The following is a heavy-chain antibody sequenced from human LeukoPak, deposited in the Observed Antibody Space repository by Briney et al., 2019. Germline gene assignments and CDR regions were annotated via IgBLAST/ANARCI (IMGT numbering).Heavy chain of an antibody. CDR1: GFTFSRYG. J-gene: IGHJ4*02. V-gene: IGHV3-30*18. CDR3: AKDHERVWELHNSAFDY. Sequence: GGSLRLSCVASGFTFSRYGMHWVRQAPGKGLEWVAVISYDGSNKYYADSLKGRFTISRDNSKNTLYVQMNSLRAEDTAVYYCAKDHERVWELHNSAFDYWGQGTLVTVPS. D-gene: IGHD4-23*01. CDR2: ISYDGSNK.